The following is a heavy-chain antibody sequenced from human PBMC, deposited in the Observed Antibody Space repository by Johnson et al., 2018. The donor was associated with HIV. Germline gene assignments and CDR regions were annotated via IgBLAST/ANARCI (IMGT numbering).Heavy chain of an antibody. V-gene: IGHV3-15*01. CDR3: TSGKSWLAVDAFDI. CDR1: GFTFSNAW. D-gene: IGHD6-19*01. CDR2: IKSKTDGGTT. Sequence: VQLVESGGGLVKPGGSLRLSCAASGFTFSNAWLSWVRQAPGKGLEWVGRIKSKTDGGTTDYAAPMKGRFTISRDDSKNTAYLQMNSLKTEDTAVYYCTSGKSWLAVDAFDIWGQGTMVTVSS. J-gene: IGHJ3*02.